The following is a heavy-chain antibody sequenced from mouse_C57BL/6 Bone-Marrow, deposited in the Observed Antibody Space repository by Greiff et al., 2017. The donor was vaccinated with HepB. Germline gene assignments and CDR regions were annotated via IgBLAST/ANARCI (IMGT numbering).Heavy chain of an antibody. CDR3: ARRIYYGSSYPVYFDY. D-gene: IGHD1-1*01. Sequence: VQLKESGAELVKPGASVKLSCTASGFNIKDYYMHWVKQRTEQGLEWIGRIDPEDGETKYAPKFQGKATITADTSSNTAYLQLSSLTSEDTAVYYCARRIYYGSSYPVYFDYWGQGTTLTVSS. CDR1: GFNIKDYY. V-gene: IGHV14-2*01. J-gene: IGHJ2*01. CDR2: IDPEDGET.